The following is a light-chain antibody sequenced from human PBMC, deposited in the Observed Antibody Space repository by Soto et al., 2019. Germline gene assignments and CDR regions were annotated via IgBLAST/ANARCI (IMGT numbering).Light chain of an antibody. Sequence: DIQITQSPSTLSGSAPDSFTITCRASQSVNTWLAWYQQRPGEAPKLLIYDASSLEGGVPSRFTGSGSGTEFTLTISSLQTDDFATYYCQQYKSYSTFGQGTKVDIK. CDR1: QSVNTW. V-gene: IGKV1-5*01. J-gene: IGKJ1*01. CDR2: DAS. CDR3: QQYKSYST.